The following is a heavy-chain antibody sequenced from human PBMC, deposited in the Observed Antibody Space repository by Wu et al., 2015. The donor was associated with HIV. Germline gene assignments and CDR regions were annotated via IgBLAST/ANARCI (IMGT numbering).Heavy chain of an antibody. CDR3: ARDRPTNTTSYYYFHMDV. Sequence: QVQLVQSGAEVKKPGASVKVSCKASGYTFSSYGISWVRQAPGQGLKWMGWISAHNGNTKYAQKFQGRVTMTTDTSTSTAYMELRSLRSDDTAIYYCARDRPTNTTSYYYFHMDVWGKGTTVTVSS. CDR1: GYTFSSYG. D-gene: IGHD2-8*01. CDR2: ISAHNGNT. J-gene: IGHJ6*03. V-gene: IGHV1-18*01.